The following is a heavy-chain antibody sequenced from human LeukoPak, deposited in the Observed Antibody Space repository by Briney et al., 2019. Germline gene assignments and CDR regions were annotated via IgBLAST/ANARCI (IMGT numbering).Heavy chain of an antibody. CDR3: ARDKVRPVITVTTMVCDY. Sequence: GRPLRLSCAASGFTFSSYAMHWVRQAPGKGLEWVAVISYDGSNKYYADSVKGRFTISRDNSKNTLYLQMNSLRAEDTAVYYCARDKVRPVITVTTMVCDYWGQGTLVTVSS. CDR1: GFTFSSYA. J-gene: IGHJ4*02. D-gene: IGHD4-17*01. V-gene: IGHV3-30*04. CDR2: ISYDGSNK.